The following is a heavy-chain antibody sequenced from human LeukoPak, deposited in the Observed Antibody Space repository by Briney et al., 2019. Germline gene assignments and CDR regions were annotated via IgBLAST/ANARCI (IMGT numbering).Heavy chain of an antibody. Sequence: TGGSLRLSCAASGFTVSSNYMSWVRQAPGKGLEWVSVIYSGGSTYYADSVKGRFTISRDNSKNTLYLQMNSLRAEDTAVYYCAGAAVTTLGYYYYMDVWGKGTTVTISS. V-gene: IGHV3-53*01. CDR3: AGAAVTTLGYYYYMDV. D-gene: IGHD4-17*01. J-gene: IGHJ6*03. CDR2: IYSGGST. CDR1: GFTVSSNY.